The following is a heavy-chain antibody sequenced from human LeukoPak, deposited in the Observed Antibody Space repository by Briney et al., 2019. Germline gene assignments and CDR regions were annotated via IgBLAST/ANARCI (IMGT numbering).Heavy chain of an antibody. CDR3: ARDPPQRALDI. Sequence: GGSLRLSCAASGFTFSSYALHWVRQAPGKGLEWVAVISYDGSTKYYAHSVKGRFTISRDNSMNTLYLQMNSLRAEDTAVYYCARDPPQRALDIRGQGTMVTVSS. CDR1: GFTFSSYA. CDR2: ISYDGSTK. V-gene: IGHV3-30-3*01. J-gene: IGHJ3*02.